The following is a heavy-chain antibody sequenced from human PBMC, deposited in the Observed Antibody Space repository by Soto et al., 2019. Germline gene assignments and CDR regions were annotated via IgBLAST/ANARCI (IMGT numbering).Heavy chain of an antibody. CDR3: ARTPVPNLPDPCRGDY. V-gene: IGHV3-7*05. D-gene: IGHD2-15*01. Sequence: EVQLVESGGGLVQPGGSLRLSCAASGFTFSLYWLSWVRQAPGKGLEWVANINKDGSPRYSVDSVKGRFTVSREDVKNSLYLQMNSLRAEETAVYYCARTPVPNLPDPCRGDYWGQGTLVTVSS. CDR2: INKDGSPR. CDR1: GFTFSLYW. J-gene: IGHJ4*02.